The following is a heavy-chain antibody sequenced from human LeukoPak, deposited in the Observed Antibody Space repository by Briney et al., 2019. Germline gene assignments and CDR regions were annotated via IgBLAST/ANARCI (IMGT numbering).Heavy chain of an antibody. CDR1: GFTFSSYG. V-gene: IGHV3-33*01. J-gene: IGHJ6*04. CDR2: IRYDGSNK. D-gene: IGHD6-13*01. CDR3: ARVGGIAAAGTPPYYYYYYGMDV. Sequence: GGSLRLSCAASGFTFSSYGMHWVRQAPGKGLEWVAVIRYDGSNKYYADSVKGRFTISRDNSKNTLYLQMNSLRAEDTAVYYCARVGGIAAAGTPPYYYYYYGMDVWGKGTTVTVSS.